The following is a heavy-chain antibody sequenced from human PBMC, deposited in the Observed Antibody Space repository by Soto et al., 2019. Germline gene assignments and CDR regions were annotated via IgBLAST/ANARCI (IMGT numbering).Heavy chain of an antibody. V-gene: IGHV4-59*01. D-gene: IGHD3-3*01. CDR1: GGSITDNY. Sequence: QVQLQQSGPGLLKPSETLSLTCSVSGGSITDNYWTWIRQSPGKGLEWVGDIYYTGITNYNPSLKRRVTISLARSKNQFSLKLDSVTAADPAVYYCARALDYDFWGGRNWFDPWGQGTLVTVSS. CDR2: IYYTGIT. CDR3: ARALDYDFWGGRNWFDP. J-gene: IGHJ5*02.